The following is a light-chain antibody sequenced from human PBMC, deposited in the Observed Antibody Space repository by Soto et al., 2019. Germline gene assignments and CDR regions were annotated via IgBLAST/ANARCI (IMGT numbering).Light chain of an antibody. CDR2: AAS. CDR3: QQYKTYPPT. CDR1: QDVSTY. J-gene: IGKJ4*01. V-gene: IGKV1-16*02. Sequence: DIQMTQSPSSLSASVGDRVTITCRASQDVSTYVVWFQQKPGRAPKSLIYAASSLQSGVPSKFRGSGSGTDFTLTITTLQPDDSATYFCQQYKTYPPTCGGGTKVEIK.